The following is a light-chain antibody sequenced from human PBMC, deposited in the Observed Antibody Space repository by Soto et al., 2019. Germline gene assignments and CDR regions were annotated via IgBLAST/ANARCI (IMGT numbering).Light chain of an antibody. CDR3: QQRSNWPLS. CDR1: QSVSSY. J-gene: IGKJ4*01. V-gene: IGKV3-11*01. CDR2: DAS. Sequence: IVITQSPPTLTLSPGERATLSCRASQSVSSYLAWYQQKPGQAPRLLIYDASNRATGIPARFSGSGSGTDFTLTISSLEPEDFAVYYCQQRSNWPLSFGGATKVDIK.